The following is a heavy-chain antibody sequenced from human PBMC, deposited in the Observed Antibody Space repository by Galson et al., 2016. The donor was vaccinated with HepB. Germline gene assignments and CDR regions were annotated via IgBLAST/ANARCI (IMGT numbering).Heavy chain of an antibody. D-gene: IGHD3-3*01. J-gene: IGHJ4*02. CDR3: AKDSILDD. CDR2: ISISSNFI. Sequence: SLRLSCAASGFTFSHYTMNWVRQPPGKGTEWVTSISISSNFIHYADSVKGRFTISRDNAKNSLFLQMSSLRAEDTAIYYCAKDSILDDWGQGILVTVSS. CDR1: GFTFSHYT. V-gene: IGHV3-21*01.